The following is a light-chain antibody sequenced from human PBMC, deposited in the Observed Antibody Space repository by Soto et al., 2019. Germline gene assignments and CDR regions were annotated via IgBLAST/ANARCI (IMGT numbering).Light chain of an antibody. V-gene: IGKV3-20*01. CDR1: QSVASN. Sequence: EMAVTQSPATLSVSPGERATLSCRASQSVASNLAWYQQKPGQTPRLLIYAASTRATGIPDRFSGSGSGTDFTLAISRLEPEDFAVYYCQQYGTSPITFGQGTRLEIK. J-gene: IGKJ5*01. CDR2: AAS. CDR3: QQYGTSPIT.